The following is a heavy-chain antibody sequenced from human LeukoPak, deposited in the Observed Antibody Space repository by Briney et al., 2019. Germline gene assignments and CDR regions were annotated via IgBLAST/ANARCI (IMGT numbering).Heavy chain of an antibody. CDR1: GGTFSSYA. V-gene: IGHV1-69*13. CDR3: ARVGGGYNGYLKINWFDP. CDR2: IIPIFGTA. Sequence: ASVKVSCKASGGTFSSYAISWVRQAPGQGLEWMGGIIPIFGTANYAQKFQGRVTITADESTSTAYMELSSLRSEDTAVYYCARVGGGYNGYLKINWFDPWGQGTLVTVSS. D-gene: IGHD5-24*01. J-gene: IGHJ5*02.